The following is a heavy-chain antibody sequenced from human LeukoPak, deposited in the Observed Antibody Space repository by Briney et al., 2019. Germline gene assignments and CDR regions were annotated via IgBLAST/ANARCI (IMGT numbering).Heavy chain of an antibody. CDR1: GFTFSSYG. D-gene: IGHD3-22*01. CDR3: ARDLSPYYDTTNRFPRFDP. CDR2: ITSSSTYI. J-gene: IGHJ5*02. V-gene: IGHV3-21*01. Sequence: GGSLRLSCAASGFTFSSYGMSWVRQVPGKGLEWVSSITSSSTYIFYVDSVKGRFTISRDNSKNSLYLQMNSLRAEDTAVYFCARDLSPYYDTTNRFPRFDPWGQGTLVTVSS.